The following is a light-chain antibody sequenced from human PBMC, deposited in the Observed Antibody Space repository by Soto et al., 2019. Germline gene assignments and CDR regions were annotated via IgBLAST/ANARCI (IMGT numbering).Light chain of an antibody. CDR2: DVS. CDR1: SSDVGGYNY. J-gene: IGLJ1*01. Sequence: QSALSRPASVSGSPGQSITISCTGTSSDVGGYNYVSWYQHHPGKAPKRMIHDVSNRPSGVSNRFSGSKSGNTASLTISGLQAEDEADYYCSSYIPNNSTYVFGTGTKLTVL. CDR3: SSYIPNNSTYV. V-gene: IGLV2-14*03.